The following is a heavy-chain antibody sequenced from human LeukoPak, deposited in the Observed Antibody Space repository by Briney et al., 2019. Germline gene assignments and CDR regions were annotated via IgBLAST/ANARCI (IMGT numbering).Heavy chain of an antibody. CDR1: GGSISTSSYF. V-gene: IGHV4-39*01. J-gene: IGHJ3*02. D-gene: IGHD2/OR15-2a*01. Sequence: SSETLSLTCTVSGGSISTSSYFWDWIRQPPGKGLEWIGSIYYSGITFYNPSLKSRLTISVDTSKNQFSLKLTSVTAADTAVYYCARPLDTTFFNAFDIWGQGTMVTVSS. CDR3: ARPLDTTFFNAFDI. CDR2: IYYSGIT.